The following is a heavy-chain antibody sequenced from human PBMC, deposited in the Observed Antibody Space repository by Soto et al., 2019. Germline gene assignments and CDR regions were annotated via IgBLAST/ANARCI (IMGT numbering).Heavy chain of an antibody. J-gene: IGHJ4*02. V-gene: IGHV1-46*03. CDR1: GYTFTSYY. CDR3: ARDARERLSGYDTYYFDY. CDR2: INPSGGST. D-gene: IGHD5-12*01. Sequence: ASVKVSCKASGYTFTSYYMHWVRQAPGQGLEWMGIINPSGGSTSYAQKFQGRVTMTRDTSTSTVYMELSSLRSEDTAVYYCARDARERLSGYDTYYFDYWGQGTLVTVSS.